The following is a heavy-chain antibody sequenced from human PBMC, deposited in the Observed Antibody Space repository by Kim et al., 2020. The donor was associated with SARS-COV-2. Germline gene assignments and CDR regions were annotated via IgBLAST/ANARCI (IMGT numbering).Heavy chain of an antibody. J-gene: IGHJ4*02. D-gene: IGHD3-22*01. V-gene: IGHV3-72*01. CDR3: AREDYDSSGYDY. Sequence: YAASVKGRFTISRDDSKTSLYLQMNSLKTEDTAVYYCAREDYDSSGYDYWGQGTLVTVSS.